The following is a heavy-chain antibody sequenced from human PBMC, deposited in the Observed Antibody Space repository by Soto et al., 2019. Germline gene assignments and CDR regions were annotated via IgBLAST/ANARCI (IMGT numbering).Heavy chain of an antibody. CDR3: AKLPWADYGGIFDP. Sequence: QVQLQESGPGLVKPSETLSLTCTVSGDSISNYYWTWIRQPPGKGLEWIGYIYYSGSTNYNTSLKSRVTISVDTAKNQFSLKLSSVTAADTAVYYFAKLPWADYGGIFDPWGQGTLVTVSA. J-gene: IGHJ5*02. CDR1: GDSISNYY. V-gene: IGHV4-59*01. CDR2: IYYSGST. D-gene: IGHD4-17*01.